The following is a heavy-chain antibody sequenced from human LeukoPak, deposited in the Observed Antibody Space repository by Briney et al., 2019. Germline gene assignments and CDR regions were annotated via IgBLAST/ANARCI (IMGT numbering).Heavy chain of an antibody. J-gene: IGHJ4*02. CDR1: GFTFSTFW. CDR3: ARDGDWVGGSIDY. Sequence: GGSLRLSCEASGFTFSTFWMQWVRQAPGKGLISVSRIKSDGTGAAYADSVKGRFTISRDNAKNTPYLQMNSLGVEDTAVYYCARDGDWVGGSIDYWGQGTLVTVSS. V-gene: IGHV3-74*01. D-gene: IGHD2-21*01. CDR2: IKSDGTGA.